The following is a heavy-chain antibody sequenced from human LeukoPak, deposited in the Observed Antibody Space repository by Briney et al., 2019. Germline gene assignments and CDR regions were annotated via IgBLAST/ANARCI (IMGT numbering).Heavy chain of an antibody. CDR2: INSDGSST. V-gene: IGHV3-74*01. CDR1: GFSLRTYW. J-gene: IGHJ4*02. CDR3: ARSTRDSRGYYNTLDY. Sequence: GGSLRLSCAASGFSLRTYWVHWVRQVPGKGLEWLSRINSDGSSTTYADSVKGRFTISRDNAKNTLYLQLNSLRAEDTAVYYCARSTRDSRGYYNTLDYWGQGTLVTVSS. D-gene: IGHD3-22*01.